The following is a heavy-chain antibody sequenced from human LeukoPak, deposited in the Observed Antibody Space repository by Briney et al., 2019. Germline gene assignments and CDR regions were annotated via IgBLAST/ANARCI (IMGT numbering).Heavy chain of an antibody. J-gene: IGHJ4*02. V-gene: IGHV4-39*01. CDR2: IYYSGST. Sequence: SETLSLTCTVSGGSISSSSYYWGWIRQPPGKGLEWIGSIYYSGSTYYNPSLKSRVTISVDTSKNQFSMKPSSVTAADTAVYYGARHYYDSSGYYGDYFDYWGQGTLVTVSS. CDR3: ARHYYDSSGYYGDYFDY. D-gene: IGHD3-22*01. CDR1: GGSISSSSYY.